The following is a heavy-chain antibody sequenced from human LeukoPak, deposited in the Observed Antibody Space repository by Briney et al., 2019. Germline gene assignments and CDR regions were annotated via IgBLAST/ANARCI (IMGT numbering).Heavy chain of an antibody. D-gene: IGHD2-15*01. CDR2: ISSSGSTI. CDR3: ARGIVVVVGASDHFDY. J-gene: IGHJ4*02. Sequence: GGSLRLSCAASGFSLSTSMMSWVRQAPGKGLEWVSYISSSGSTIYYADSVKGRFTISRDNAKTSLYLQINSLRADDTALYFCARGIVVVVGASDHFDYWGQGTLITVSS. V-gene: IGHV3-48*04. CDR1: GFSLSTSM.